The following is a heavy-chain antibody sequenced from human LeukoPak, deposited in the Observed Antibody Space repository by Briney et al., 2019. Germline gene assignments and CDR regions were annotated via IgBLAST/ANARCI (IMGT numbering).Heavy chain of an antibody. D-gene: IGHD5-12*01. CDR2: ISYDGSNK. V-gene: IGHV3-30-3*01. CDR1: GFTFSSYA. J-gene: IGHJ3*02. Sequence: PGGSLRLSCAASGFTFSSYAMHWVRQAPGKGLEWVAVISYDGSNKYYADSVKGRFTISRDNSKNTLYLQMNSLRAEDTAVYYCAKEATIKGFGAFDIWGQGTMVTVSS. CDR3: AKEATIKGFGAFDI.